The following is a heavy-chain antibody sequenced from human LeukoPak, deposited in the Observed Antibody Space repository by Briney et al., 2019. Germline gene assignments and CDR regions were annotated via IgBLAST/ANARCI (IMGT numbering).Heavy chain of an antibody. Sequence: PSETLSLTCTVSGGSISSSSYYWGWIRQPRGKGLEWIGSIYYSGSTYYNPSLKSRVTISADTSTNQFSLKLSSVTAADTAVYYCAGTVVVVAEEYWGQGTLVTVSS. CDR2: IYYSGST. CDR3: AGTVVVVAEEY. D-gene: IGHD2-15*01. CDR1: GGSISSSSYY. V-gene: IGHV4-39*01. J-gene: IGHJ4*02.